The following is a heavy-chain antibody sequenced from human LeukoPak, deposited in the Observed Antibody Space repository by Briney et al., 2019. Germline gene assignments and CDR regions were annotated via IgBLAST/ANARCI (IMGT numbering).Heavy chain of an antibody. Sequence: SETLSLTCSVSGGSITTYYWSWIRQPPGKGLEWIANIYDTGSTNYNPSLRSRVTISVDTSKNQFSLKLSSVTAADTAVYYCARGSRSYDNSNYLNYWGQGSLVTVSS. J-gene: IGHJ4*02. D-gene: IGHD4-11*01. CDR3: ARGSRSYDNSNYLNY. CDR1: GGSITTYY. V-gene: IGHV4-59*01. CDR2: IYDTGST.